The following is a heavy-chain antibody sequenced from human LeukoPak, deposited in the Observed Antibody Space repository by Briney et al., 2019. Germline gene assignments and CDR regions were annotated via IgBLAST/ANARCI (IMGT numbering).Heavy chain of an antibody. Sequence: GASVTASCTASGYTFTSYSISWVRQAPGQGLEWMGWISAYNGNTNYAQKLQGRVTMTTDTSTSTAYMELRSLRSDDTAVYYCARDNTAAATYLDYWGQGTLVTVSS. V-gene: IGHV1-18*01. J-gene: IGHJ4*02. D-gene: IGHD2-15*01. CDR3: ARDNTAAATYLDY. CDR1: GYTFTSYS. CDR2: ISAYNGNT.